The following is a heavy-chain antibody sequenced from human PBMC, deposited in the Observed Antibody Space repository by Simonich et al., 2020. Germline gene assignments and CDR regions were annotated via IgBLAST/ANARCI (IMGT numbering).Heavy chain of an antibody. CDR3: AHRRGFFDY. CDR1: GFSLSTSGVG. Sequence: QITLKESGPTLVRPTQTLTLTCTFSGFSLSTSGVGVGWIRQPPGKALEWLALIYWNDDKRYIPSLKSWLTITKDTSKNQVVLTLTNMDPVDTATYYCAHRRGFFDYWGQGTLVTVSS. CDR2: IYWNDDK. J-gene: IGHJ4*02. V-gene: IGHV2-5*01.